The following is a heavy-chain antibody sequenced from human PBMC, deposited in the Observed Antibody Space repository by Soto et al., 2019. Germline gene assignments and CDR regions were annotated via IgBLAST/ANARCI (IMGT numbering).Heavy chain of an antibody. V-gene: IGHV4-4*07. CDR1: GVSVRSYT. Sequence: SETLSLTCIVSGVSVRSYTWRCVRQPANKGLEWIGRVFSSVSATYNPSLKSRVSISMDTPENRICLKLDSVTAAGGGVYFCARDGMTTGDTWGPGTLVTVSS. J-gene: IGHJ4*02. CDR3: ARDGMTTGDT. CDR2: VFSSVSA. D-gene: IGHD1-1*01.